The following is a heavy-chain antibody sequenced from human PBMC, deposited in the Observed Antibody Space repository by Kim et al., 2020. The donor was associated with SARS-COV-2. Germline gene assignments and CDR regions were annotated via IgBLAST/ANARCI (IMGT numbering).Heavy chain of an antibody. CDR1: GGSISSYY. CDR2: IYYSGST. J-gene: IGHJ6*02. Sequence: SETLSLTCTVSGGSISSYYWSWIRQPPGKGLEWIGYIYYSGSTNYNPSLKSRVTISVDTSKNQFSLKLSSVTAADTAVYYCARDLGIGYSSSWQYYYGMDVWGQGTTVTVSS. V-gene: IGHV4-59*01. D-gene: IGHD6-13*01. CDR3: ARDLGIGYSSSWQYYYGMDV.